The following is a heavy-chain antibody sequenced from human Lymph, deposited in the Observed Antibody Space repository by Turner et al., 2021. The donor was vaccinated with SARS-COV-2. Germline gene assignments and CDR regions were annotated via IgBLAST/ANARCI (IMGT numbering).Heavy chain of an antibody. V-gene: IGHV3-7*03. J-gene: IGHJ6*02. CDR2: LKQEWSEK. CDR1: GFTFSSYW. D-gene: IGHD3-3*01. CDR3: ARVGVRFEWSDGYHYYYAMDV. Sequence: EVQLVESGGGLVQPGGSLRLACAASGFTFSSYWMSWVRQGSGEGPEVVAKLKQEWSEKILGGLCKGRFHHFKRNAKDPMVPENDQPRADDTAVYFCARVGVRFEWSDGYHYYYAMDVWGQGTTVTVSS.